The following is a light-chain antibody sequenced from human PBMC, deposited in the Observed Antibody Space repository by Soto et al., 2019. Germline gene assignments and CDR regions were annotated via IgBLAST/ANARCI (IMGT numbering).Light chain of an antibody. CDR3: SSYAGSNNFV. J-gene: IGLJ1*01. CDR2: EVS. V-gene: IGLV2-8*01. Sequence: QSALTQPPSASGSPGQSVTISCTGTSSDVGAYNYVSWYQQHPGKAPKLMIYEVSKRPSGVPDRFSGSKSGNTASLTVSGLLAEDEADYYCSSYAGSNNFVFGTGTKVTVL. CDR1: SSDVGAYNY.